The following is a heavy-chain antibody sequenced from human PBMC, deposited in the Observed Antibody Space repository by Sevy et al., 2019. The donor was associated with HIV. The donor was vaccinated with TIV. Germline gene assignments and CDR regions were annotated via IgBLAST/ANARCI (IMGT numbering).Heavy chain of an antibody. Sequence: GGSLRLSCAASGFSISGYGMHWVRQAPGKGLEWVAVIWYDGTNREYADSVKGRFTISRDNSKNTLYLQMNSLRVEDTAVYYCAREDIRVAGIGYFFHSWGQGTLVTVSS. CDR3: AREDIRVAGIGYFFHS. CDR1: GFSISGYG. D-gene: IGHD6-19*01. J-gene: IGHJ4*02. V-gene: IGHV3-33*01. CDR2: IWYDGTNR.